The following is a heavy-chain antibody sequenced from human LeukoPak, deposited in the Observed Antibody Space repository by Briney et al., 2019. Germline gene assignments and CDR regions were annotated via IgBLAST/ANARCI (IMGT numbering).Heavy chain of an antibody. CDR1: GYTFTDYY. Sequence: ASVKVSCKASGYTFTDYYMHWVRQAPGQGLEWMGWINPNSGGTNYAQKFQGRVTMTRDTSISTAYMELSRLRSDDTAVYYCASSQLGRGHYYYMDVWGKGTTVTVSS. CDR3: ASSQLGRGHYYYMDV. D-gene: IGHD2-2*01. CDR2: INPNSGGT. J-gene: IGHJ6*03. V-gene: IGHV1-2*02.